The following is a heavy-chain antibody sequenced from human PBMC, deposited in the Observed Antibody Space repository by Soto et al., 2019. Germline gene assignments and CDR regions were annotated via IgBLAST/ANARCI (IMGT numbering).Heavy chain of an antibody. V-gene: IGHV4-59*01. CDR3: AREYADSSGYRPSDY. D-gene: IGHD3-22*01. Sequence: PSETLSLTCTVSGGSISSYYWSWIRQPPGKGLEWIGYIYYSGSTNYNPSLKSRVTISVDTSKDQFSLKLSSVTAADTAVYYCAREYADSSGYRPSDYWGQGTLVTVSS. CDR1: GGSISSYY. J-gene: IGHJ4*02. CDR2: IYYSGST.